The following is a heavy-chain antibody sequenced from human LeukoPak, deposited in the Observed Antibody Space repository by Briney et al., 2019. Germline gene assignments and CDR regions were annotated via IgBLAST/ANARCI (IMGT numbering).Heavy chain of an antibody. D-gene: IGHD5-18*01. V-gene: IGHV1-69*05. Sequence: SVKVSCKASGGTFSSYAIIWVPQAPGQGLEWMGGISPIFGTANYAQKFQGRVTTTTDESTSTAYMELSSLRSEDTAVYYCARQKARYSYGLFFDYWGQGTLVTVPS. CDR1: GGTFSSYA. CDR3: ARQKARYSYGLFFDY. CDR2: ISPIFGTA. J-gene: IGHJ4*02.